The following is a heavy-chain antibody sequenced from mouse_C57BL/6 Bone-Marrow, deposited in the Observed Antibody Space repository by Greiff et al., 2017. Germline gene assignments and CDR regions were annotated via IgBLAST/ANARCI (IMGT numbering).Heavy chain of an antibody. V-gene: IGHV1-81*01. CDR1: GYTFTSYG. J-gene: IGHJ3*01. Sequence: QVQLKQSGAELARPGASVKLSCKASGYTFTSYGISWVKQRTGQGLEWIGEIYPRSGNTYYNEKFKGKATLTADKSSSTAYMELRSLTSEDAAVYFWARRRRLLPWFAYWGQGTLVTVSA. CDR3: ARRRRLLPWFAY. CDR2: IYPRSGNT. D-gene: IGHD2-3*01.